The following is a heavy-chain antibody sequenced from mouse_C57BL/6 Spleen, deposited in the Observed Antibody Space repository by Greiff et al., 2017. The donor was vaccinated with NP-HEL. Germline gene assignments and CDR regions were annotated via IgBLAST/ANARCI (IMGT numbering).Heavy chain of an antibody. D-gene: IGHD1-1*01. CDR1: GYTFTSYW. CDR3: TRCYVLGITTVVATTKSYAMDY. Sequence: EVQRVESGTVLARPGASVKMSCKTSGYTFTSYWMHWVKQRPGQGLEWIGAIYPGNSDTSYNQKFKGKAKLTAVTSASTAYMELSSLTNEDSAVYYCTRCYVLGITTVVATTKSYAMDYWGQGTSVTVSS. J-gene: IGHJ4*01. CDR2: IYPGNSDT. V-gene: IGHV1-5*01.